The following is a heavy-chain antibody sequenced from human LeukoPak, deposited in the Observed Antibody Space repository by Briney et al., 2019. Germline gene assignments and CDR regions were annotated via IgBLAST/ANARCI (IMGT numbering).Heavy chain of an antibody. Sequence: GGSLRLSCVTSGFTFSNYAMSWVRQAPGKGLEWVSVIRGSGVSTYYADSVKGRFTISRDNSKNTLYLQMNNLRAEDTAMYYCAKRQGSSASCYDYWGQGTLVTVSS. D-gene: IGHD2-2*01. CDR3: AKRQGSSASCYDY. V-gene: IGHV3-23*01. J-gene: IGHJ4*02. CDR1: GFTFSNYA. CDR2: IRGSGVST.